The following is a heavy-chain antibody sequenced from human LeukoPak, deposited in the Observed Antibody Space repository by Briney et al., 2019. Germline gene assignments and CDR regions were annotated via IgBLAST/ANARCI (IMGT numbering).Heavy chain of an antibody. CDR2: INPNSGRT. CDR1: GYTFTGYY. CDR3: ARAVVAIAAQNY. D-gene: IGHD6-6*01. V-gene: IGHV1-2*02. J-gene: IGHJ4*02. Sequence: ASVTVSCKASGYTFTGYYMHWVRQAPGQGLEWMGWINPNSGRTNYAQKFQGRVTMTRDTSIGTAYMELSRLRSDDTAVYFCARAVVAIAAQNYWGQGTLVTVSS.